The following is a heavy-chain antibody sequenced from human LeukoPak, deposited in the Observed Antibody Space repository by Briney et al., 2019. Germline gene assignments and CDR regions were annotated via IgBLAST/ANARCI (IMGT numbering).Heavy chain of an antibody. CDR1: GYRFIDDY. V-gene: IGHV1-2*02. D-gene: IGHD3-10*01. CDR2: INPRTGDT. CDR3: ARDGGRFGEYTFDI. Sequence: ASVKVSCKASGYRFIDDYMHWVRQAPGQGLEWMGYINPRTGDTKYTQKSQGRVTMTRDTSINTAYMDLSSLRPDDTAIYFCARDGGRFGEYTFDIWGPGTMVTVSP. J-gene: IGHJ3*02.